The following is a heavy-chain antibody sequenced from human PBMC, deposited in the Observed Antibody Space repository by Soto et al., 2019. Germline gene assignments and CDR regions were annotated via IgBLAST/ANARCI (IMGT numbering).Heavy chain of an antibody. CDR3: ARHTSGWHYYDY. CDR2: ISGSSRYT. CDR1: GFNFSDHY. V-gene: IGHV3-11*06. D-gene: IGHD6-19*01. Sequence: GGSLRLSCVASGFNFSDHYMNWIRQAPGKGLEWVSYISGSSRYTNFADSVKGRFTISRDNAKNSLYLQMNSLRAEDTAVYYCARHTSGWHYYDYWGQGTPVTVSS. J-gene: IGHJ4*02.